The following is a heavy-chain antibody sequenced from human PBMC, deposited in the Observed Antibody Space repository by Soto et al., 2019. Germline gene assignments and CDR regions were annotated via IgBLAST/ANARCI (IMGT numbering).Heavy chain of an antibody. CDR3: ASGMRFRPSTSPALWSVSYYYKMDV. CDR2: LNPNSGNT. D-gene: IGHD2-2*01. J-gene: IGHJ6*03. Sequence: QVQLVQSGAEVKKPGASVKVSCKASGYTFISYDINWVRQATGQGLEWMGSLNPNSGNTVYAQKFQGRVTVTRNTSMATAYMALSSLISDDTDVYYCASGMRFRPSTSPALWSVSYYYKMDVWGEGTTVTVSS. V-gene: IGHV1-8*01. CDR1: GYTFISYD.